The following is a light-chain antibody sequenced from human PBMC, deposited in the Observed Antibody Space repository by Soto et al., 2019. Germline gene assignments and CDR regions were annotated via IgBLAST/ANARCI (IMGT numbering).Light chain of an antibody. CDR1: QSISSW. J-gene: IGKJ1*01. CDR2: DAS. CDR3: QKYETFSGK. V-gene: IGKV1-5*01. Sequence: TQFTHSPSALSASVVDRLTITFLASQSISSWLAWYQQKPGEAPKLLIYDASALPRGVPSRFSGSGSGTKFTLTIASLQPDDFATYYCQKYETFSGKFGPGTKVDIK.